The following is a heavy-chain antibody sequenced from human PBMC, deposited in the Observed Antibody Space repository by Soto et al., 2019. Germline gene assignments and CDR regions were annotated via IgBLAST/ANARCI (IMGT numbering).Heavy chain of an antibody. V-gene: IGHV3-30*03. Sequence: WGSLGISCASSVFTFSSYGMHWVRQAPGKGLEWVAVISYDGSNKYYADSVNGRFTISRDNSKNTLYLQMNSLRAEDTAVYYCARDRIFEGITWFDPWGQGTLVTSPQ. CDR1: VFTFSSYG. CDR3: ARDRIFEGITWFDP. J-gene: IGHJ5*02. D-gene: IGHD3-3*01. CDR2: ISYDGSNK.